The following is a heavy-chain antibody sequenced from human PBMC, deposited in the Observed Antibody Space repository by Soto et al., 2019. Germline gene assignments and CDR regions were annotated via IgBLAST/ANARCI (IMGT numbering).Heavy chain of an antibody. D-gene: IGHD1-26*01. Sequence: ASVKVSCKASGYTFTSYGISWVRQAPGQGLEWMGWISAYNGNTNYAQKLQGRVTMTTDTSTSTAYMELRSLRSDDTAVYYCAREGEEWELRWGWFDPWGQGTLVTVSS. CDR2: ISAYNGNT. CDR1: GYTFTSYG. J-gene: IGHJ5*02. CDR3: AREGEEWELRWGWFDP. V-gene: IGHV1-18*01.